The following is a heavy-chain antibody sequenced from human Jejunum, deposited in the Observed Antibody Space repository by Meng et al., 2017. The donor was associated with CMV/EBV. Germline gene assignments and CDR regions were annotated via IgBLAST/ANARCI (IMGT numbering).Heavy chain of an antibody. CDR3: ARGFLNGYQPFDY. CDR2: IIAIFKTP. CDR1: GGSVNNYA. V-gene: IGHV1-69*12. D-gene: IGHD5-24*01. J-gene: IGHJ4*02. Sequence: QVQLMQSGAEVKEPGSSMKVSCKSSGGSVNNYAFNWVRQAPGQGLEWMGGIIAIFKTPNYAQKFQGRLTITADESTGTSYMELTSLTSEDTAVYYCARGFLNGYQPFDYWGQGTLVTVS.